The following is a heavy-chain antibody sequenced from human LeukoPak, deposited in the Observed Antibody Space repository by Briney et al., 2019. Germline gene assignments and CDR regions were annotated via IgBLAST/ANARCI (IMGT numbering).Heavy chain of an antibody. J-gene: IGHJ4*02. CDR1: GYTFTVYY. Sequence: ASVKVSFKASGYTFTVYYMHWVRQAPGQGREWMGWINPNSGGTNYAQKFQGRVTMTRDTSISTAYMELSRLRSDDTAVYYCAREVGAADCFDYWGQGTLVTVSS. CDR2: INPNSGGT. CDR3: AREVGAADCFDY. V-gene: IGHV1-2*02. D-gene: IGHD2-15*01.